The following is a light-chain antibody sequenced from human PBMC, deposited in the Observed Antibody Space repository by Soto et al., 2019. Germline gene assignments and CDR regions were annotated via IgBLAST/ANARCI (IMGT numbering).Light chain of an antibody. V-gene: IGLV2-23*01. CDR3: CAYVGARSYV. CDR2: EGT. J-gene: IGLJ1*01. CDR1: NNL. Sequence: QAVLTQPSSVSGSPGQSITISCTGTNNLVSWYQQHPGKAPKVVVYEGTKRPSGVSNRFSGYNSGGTASLTISGLQAKDEASYFCCAYVGARSYVFGPGTKVTVL.